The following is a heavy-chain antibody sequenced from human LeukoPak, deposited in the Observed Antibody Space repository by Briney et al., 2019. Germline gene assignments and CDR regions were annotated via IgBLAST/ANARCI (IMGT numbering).Heavy chain of an antibody. CDR2: IYYTGST. CDR3: ASRLETTIIRFDF. J-gene: IGHJ4*02. CDR1: GGSISTSSYY. V-gene: IGHV4-39*01. D-gene: IGHD5-24*01. Sequence: SETLSLTCTVSGGSISTSSYYWGWIRQPPGKGLEWIGSIYYTGSTYYNPSLKSRVTISVDTSKNQFSLKLTSVTAADTAVYYCASRLETTIIRFDFWGQGTLVTVSS.